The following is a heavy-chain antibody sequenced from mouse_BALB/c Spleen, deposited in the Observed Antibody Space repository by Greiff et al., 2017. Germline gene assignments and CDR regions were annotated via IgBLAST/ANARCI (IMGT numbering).Heavy chain of an antibody. V-gene: IGHV1-9*01. CDR1: GYTFSSYW. CDR2: ILPGSGST. CDR3: APWGAWFAY. J-gene: IGHJ3*01. Sequence: VQLQQSGAELMKPGASVKISCKATGYTFSSYWIEWVKQRPGHGLEWIGEILPGSGSTNYNEKFKGKATFTADTSSNTAYMQLSSLTSEDSAVYYCAPWGAWFAYWGQGTLVTVSA.